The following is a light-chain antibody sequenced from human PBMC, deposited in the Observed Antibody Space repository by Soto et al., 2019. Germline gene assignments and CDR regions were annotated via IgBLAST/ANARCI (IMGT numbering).Light chain of an antibody. Sequence: QSVRTQPPSASGTPGQRVTISCSGSTSNIGRNTVHWYQQLPGTAPKLLIYSNYQRPSGVPARFSGSKSGTSASLAISGLQSEDEADYYCAAWDDRLNGVVFGGGTKLTVL. CDR1: TSNIGRNT. CDR3: AAWDDRLNGVV. CDR2: SNY. J-gene: IGLJ2*01. V-gene: IGLV1-44*01.